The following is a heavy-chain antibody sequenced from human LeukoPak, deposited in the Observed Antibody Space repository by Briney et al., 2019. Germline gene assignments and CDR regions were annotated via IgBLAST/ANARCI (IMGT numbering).Heavy chain of an antibody. CDR1: GFTFSSYG. V-gene: IGHV3-33*01. Sequence: PGRSLRLSCAASGFTFSSYGMHCVRQAPGKGLEWVAVIWYDGSNKYYADSVKGRFTISRDNSKNTLYLQMDSLRAEGTAVYYCARKAFDIWGQGTMVTVSS. CDR2: IWYDGSNK. J-gene: IGHJ3*02. CDR3: ARKAFDI.